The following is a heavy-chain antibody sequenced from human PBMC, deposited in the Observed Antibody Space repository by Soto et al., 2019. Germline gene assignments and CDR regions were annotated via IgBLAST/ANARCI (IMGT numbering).Heavy chain of an antibody. J-gene: IGHJ3*02. Sequence: GEALKISCKGSGYSFTSYWISWVRQMPGKGLEWMGRIDPSDSYTNYSPSFQGHVTISADKSISTAYLQWSSLKASDTAMYYCASSARLPYYYDTSAYLGAFNIWRKRQM. CDR1: GYSFTSYW. CDR3: ASSARLPYYYDTSAYLGAFNI. D-gene: IGHD3-22*01. V-gene: IGHV5-10-1*01. CDR2: IDPSDSYT.